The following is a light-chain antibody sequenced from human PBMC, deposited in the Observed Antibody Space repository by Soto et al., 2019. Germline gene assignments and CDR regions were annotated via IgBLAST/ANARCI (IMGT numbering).Light chain of an antibody. CDR3: QQYNNWPPWT. Sequence: EVVMTQSPATLSESPGETATLSCRASQSVSSNLAWSQQQPGQAPRLLIYGASTRATGIPARFSGSGSGTEFTLTISSLQSEDFAVYYCQQYNNWPPWTFGQGTKVEIK. V-gene: IGKV3-15*01. J-gene: IGKJ1*01. CDR1: QSVSSN. CDR2: GAS.